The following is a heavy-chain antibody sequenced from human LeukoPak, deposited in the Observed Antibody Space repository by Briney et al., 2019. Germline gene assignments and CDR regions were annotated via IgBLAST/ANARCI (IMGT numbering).Heavy chain of an antibody. Sequence: PSQTLSLTCAVSGGSISSGGYSWSWIRQPPGKGLEWIGYIYHSGSTYYNPSLKSRVTISVDRSKNQFSLKLSSVTAADTAVYYCARYCSSTSCRAPYYGMDVWGKGTTVTVSS. CDR2: IYHSGST. J-gene: IGHJ6*04. V-gene: IGHV4-30-2*01. CDR1: GGSISSGGYS. D-gene: IGHD2-2*01. CDR3: ARYCSSTSCRAPYYGMDV.